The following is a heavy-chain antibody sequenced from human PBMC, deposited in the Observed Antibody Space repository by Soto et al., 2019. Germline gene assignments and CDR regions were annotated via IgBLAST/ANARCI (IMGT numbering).Heavy chain of an antibody. D-gene: IGHD5-18*01. CDR2: INHSGST. V-gene: IGHV4-34*01. CDR3: ARGEGDSYGYLYYYYYGMDV. CDR1: GGSFSGYY. Sequence: SETLSLTCAVYGGSFSGYYWSWIRQPPGKGLEWIGEINHSGSTNYNPSLKSRVTISVDTSKNQFSLKLSSVTAADTAVYYCARGEGDSYGYLYYYYYGMDVWGQGTTVTVSS. J-gene: IGHJ6*02.